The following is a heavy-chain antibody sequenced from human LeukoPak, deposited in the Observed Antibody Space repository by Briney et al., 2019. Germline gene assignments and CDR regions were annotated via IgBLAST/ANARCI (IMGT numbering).Heavy chain of an antibody. CDR1: GFTLSSYW. V-gene: IGHV3-74*01. CDR3: ARLVSGWLHSFDY. J-gene: IGHJ4*02. D-gene: IGHD5-24*01. CDR2: INSDGSST. Sequence: GGSLRLSCAASGFTLSSYWMHWVRQAPGKGLVWVSRINSDGSSTSYADSVKGRFTISRDNAKNTLYLQMNSLRAEDTAVYYCARLVSGWLHSFDYWGQGTLVTVSS.